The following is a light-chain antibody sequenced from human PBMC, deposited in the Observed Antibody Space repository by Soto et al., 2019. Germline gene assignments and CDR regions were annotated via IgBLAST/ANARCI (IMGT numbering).Light chain of an antibody. Sequence: EIVLTQSPGTLSLSPGERATISCRASQSVSSSYLAWYQQKPGQAPRLLIYDASIRATGIPDRFSGSGSGTDFTLTISRLESEDLAVFYCQQYGSSPLTFGGGTKVEIK. CDR2: DAS. V-gene: IGKV3-20*01. J-gene: IGKJ4*01. CDR1: QSVSSSY. CDR3: QQYGSSPLT.